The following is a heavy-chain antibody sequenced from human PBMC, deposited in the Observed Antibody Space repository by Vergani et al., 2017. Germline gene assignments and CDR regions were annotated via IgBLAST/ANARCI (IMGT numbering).Heavy chain of an antibody. J-gene: IGHJ6*02. CDR2: FDPEDGET. CDR1: GYTFTSYG. CDR3: ATGQAAAPHYGMDV. V-gene: IGHV1-24*01. D-gene: IGHD6-13*01. Sequence: QVQLVQSGAEVKKPGASVKVSCKASGYTFTSYGISWVRQAPGKGLEWMGGFDPEDGETIYAQKFQGRVTMTEDTSTDTAYMELSSLRSEDTAVYYCATGQAAAPHYGMDVWGQGTTVTVSS.